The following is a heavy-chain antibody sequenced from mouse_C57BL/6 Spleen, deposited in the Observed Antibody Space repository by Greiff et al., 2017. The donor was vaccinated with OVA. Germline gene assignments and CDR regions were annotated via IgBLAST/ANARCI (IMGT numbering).Heavy chain of an antibody. D-gene: IGHD3-2*02. V-gene: IGHV1-50*01. CDR2: IDPSDSYT. J-gene: IGHJ3*01. CDR3: ARKGQLRPCAY. Sequence: VQLQQPGAELVKPGASVKLSCKASGYTFTSYWMQWVKQRPGQGLEWIGEIDPSDSYTNYNQKFKGKATLTVDTSSSTAYMQLSSLTSEDSAVYYCARKGQLRPCAYWGQGTLVTVSA. CDR1: GYTFTSYW.